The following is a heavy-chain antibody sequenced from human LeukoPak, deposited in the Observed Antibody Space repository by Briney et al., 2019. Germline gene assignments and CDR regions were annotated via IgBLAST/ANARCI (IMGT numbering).Heavy chain of an antibody. CDR2: INPNSGGT. CDR1: GYTFTGYY. V-gene: IGHV1-2*02. Sequence: GASVKVSCKASGYTFTGYYMHWVRQAPGQGLEWMGWINPNSGGTNYAQKFQGRVTMTRNTSMSTAYMGLSSLRSEDTAVYYCARGLIYDYVWGSYRYPGVFDYWGQGTLVTVSS. CDR3: ARGLIYDYVWGSYRYPGVFDY. D-gene: IGHD3-16*02. J-gene: IGHJ4*02.